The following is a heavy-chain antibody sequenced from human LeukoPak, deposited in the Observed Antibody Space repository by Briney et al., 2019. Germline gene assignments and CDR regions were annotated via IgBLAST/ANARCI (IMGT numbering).Heavy chain of an antibody. CDR3: ARGLCGSGYCNWFDP. CDR2: IYYSGST. CDR1: GGSISSYY. D-gene: IGHD3-22*01. J-gene: IGHJ5*02. V-gene: IGHV4-59*01. Sequence: SETLSLICTVSGGSISSYYWSRIRQPPGKGLEWIGYIYYSGSTNYNPSLKSRVTISVDMSKNQISLKLSSVTAADTAMCYCARGLCGSGYCNWFDPWGQGTLVTVSS.